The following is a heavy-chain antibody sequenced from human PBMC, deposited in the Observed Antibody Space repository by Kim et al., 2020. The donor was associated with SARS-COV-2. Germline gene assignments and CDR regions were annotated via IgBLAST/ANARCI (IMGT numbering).Heavy chain of an antibody. Sequence: ASVKVSCKTFAYTFSTYGITWMRQAPGQGLEFMGWVNPNNGNTEYVQKFEGRVTMTTDIFTRTASMHLWSLTYDDTAVYYCARGSAWPKIDYWGQGTLVT. V-gene: IGHV1-18*04. CDR3: ARGSAWPKIDY. D-gene: IGHD6-25*01. CDR2: VNPNNGNT. CDR1: AYTFSTYG. J-gene: IGHJ4*02.